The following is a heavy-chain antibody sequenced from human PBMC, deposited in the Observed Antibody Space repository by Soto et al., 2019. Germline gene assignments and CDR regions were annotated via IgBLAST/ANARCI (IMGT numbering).Heavy chain of an antibody. V-gene: IGHV1-18*01. CDR2: ISAYNGNT. Sequence: QVQLVQSGAEVKKPGASVKVSCKASGYTFTSYGISWVRQAPGQGLEWMGWISAYNGNTNYAQKLQGRVTMTTDTSTITAYMERRSLRSDDTAVYYCARGIGGSRPPRNRGYYYYMDVWGKGTTVTVSS. CDR1: GYTFTSYG. J-gene: IGHJ6*03. CDR3: ARGIGGSRPPRNRGYYYYMDV. D-gene: IGHD2-2*01.